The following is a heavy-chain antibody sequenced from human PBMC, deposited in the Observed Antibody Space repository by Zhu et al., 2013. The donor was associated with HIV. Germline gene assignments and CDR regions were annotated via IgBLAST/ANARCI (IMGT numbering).Heavy chain of an antibody. Sequence: QVQLVQSGAEVRKPGSSVKVSCKASGGSFSSYSISWVRQAPGQGLEWMGGSLPLFGTPNYAQKFQGRVTITADKSTSTAYMELSSLRSEDTAVYFCARDLVVYDSLTGYDPSTGYYGMDVWGQGTTVTVSS. CDR2: SLPLFGTP. J-gene: IGHJ6*02. CDR1: GGSFSSYS. V-gene: IGHV1-69*06. D-gene: IGHD3-9*01. CDR3: ARDLVVYDSLTGYDPSTGYYGMDV.